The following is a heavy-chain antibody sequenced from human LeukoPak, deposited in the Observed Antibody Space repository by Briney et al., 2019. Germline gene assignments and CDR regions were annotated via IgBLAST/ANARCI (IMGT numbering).Heavy chain of an antibody. D-gene: IGHD3-3*01. J-gene: IGHJ4*02. Sequence: ASVKVSCKASGGTFSNYAISWVRQAPGQGLEWMGGIMPIFDTADYAQKFQGRITITADESTSTVYMELSSLRSEDTAVYYCASALDDFWSGYHYWGQGTLVTVSS. CDR2: IMPIFDTA. CDR1: GGTFSNYA. CDR3: ASALDDFWSGYHY. V-gene: IGHV1-69*13.